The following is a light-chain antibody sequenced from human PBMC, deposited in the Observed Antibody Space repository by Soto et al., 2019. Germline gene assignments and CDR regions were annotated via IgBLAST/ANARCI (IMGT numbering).Light chain of an antibody. Sequence: EIVLTQSPGTLALSPGERATLSCRASQSVNNNYLNWYQQKRGQAPRLLIHCASSRATGIPDRFSGSGSGTDFTLTISRLEPEDFAVYYCQQYGSSPFTFGPVTSVGIK. CDR2: CAS. CDR3: QQYGSSPFT. J-gene: IGKJ3*01. V-gene: IGKV3-20*01. CDR1: QSVNNNY.